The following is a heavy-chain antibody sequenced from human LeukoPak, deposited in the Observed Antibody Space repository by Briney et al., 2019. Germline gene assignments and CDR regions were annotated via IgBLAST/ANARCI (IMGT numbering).Heavy chain of an antibody. CDR2: IYYGGNT. J-gene: IGHJ6*03. CDR1: GGSVNSNSHY. Sequence: SETLSLTCSVSGGSVNSNSHYWGWIRRPPGGGLEWIGNIYYGGNTFYNSTLRSRVTMSADTSRNQFSLRLNSVTVADTGMYYCARQESSYYYYYMDVWGKGTTVIVSS. CDR3: ARQESSYYYYYMDV. V-gene: IGHV4-39*01. D-gene: IGHD3-16*02.